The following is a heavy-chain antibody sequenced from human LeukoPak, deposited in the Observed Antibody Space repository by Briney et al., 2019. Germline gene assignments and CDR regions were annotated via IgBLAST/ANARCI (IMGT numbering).Heavy chain of an antibody. V-gene: IGHV3-30*03. CDR3: ARADTVAGTPFDY. J-gene: IGHJ4*02. CDR2: ISYDGSNK. D-gene: IGHD6-19*01. CDR1: GFTFSSYG. Sequence: GRSLRLSCAASGFTFSSYGMHWVRQAPGKGLEWVAVISYDGSNKYYADSVKGRFTISRDNSKNTLYLQMNSLRAEDTAVYYCARADTVAGTPFDYWGQGTLVTVSS.